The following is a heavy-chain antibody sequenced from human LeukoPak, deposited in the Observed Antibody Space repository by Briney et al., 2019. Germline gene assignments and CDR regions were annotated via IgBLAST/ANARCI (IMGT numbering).Heavy chain of an antibody. CDR3: ARGFRGDNFDY. V-gene: IGHV4-38-2*02. Sequence: SETLSLTCNVSGYSISSAYYWGWIRQPPGKGLEWIGTMYHSGSTNYNPSLKSRVTISVDTSKNQFSLKLSSVTAADTAVYFCARGFRGDNFDYWGQGTLVTVSS. CDR2: MYHSGST. J-gene: IGHJ4*02. D-gene: IGHD7-27*01. CDR1: GYSISSAYY.